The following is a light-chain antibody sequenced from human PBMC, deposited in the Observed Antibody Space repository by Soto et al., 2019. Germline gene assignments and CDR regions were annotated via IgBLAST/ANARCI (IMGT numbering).Light chain of an antibody. CDR1: SGSIASNY. V-gene: IGLV6-57*02. CDR3: QSYDSSNVV. Sequence: NFMLTQPHSVSESPGKTVTISCTGSSGSIASNYVQWYQQRPGSAPTTVIYEDNQRPSGVPDRFSGSIDSSSNSASLTSSGLKTEAEADYYCQSYDSSNVVFGGGTQLTVL. CDR2: EDN. J-gene: IGLJ2*01.